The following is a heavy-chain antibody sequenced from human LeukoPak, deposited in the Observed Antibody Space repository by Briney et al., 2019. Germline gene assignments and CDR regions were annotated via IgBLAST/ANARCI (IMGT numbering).Heavy chain of an antibody. J-gene: IGHJ3*02. CDR1: GYSFTSYW. CDR2: IYPGDSDT. Sequence: RGESLKISCKGSGYSFTSYWIGWVRQMPGKGLEWMGIIYPGDSDTRYSPSFQGQVTISADKSISTAYLQWSSLKASDTAMYYCASPTGGFGELQYAFDIWGQGTMVTVSS. CDR3: ASPTGGFGELQYAFDI. V-gene: IGHV5-51*01. D-gene: IGHD3-10*01.